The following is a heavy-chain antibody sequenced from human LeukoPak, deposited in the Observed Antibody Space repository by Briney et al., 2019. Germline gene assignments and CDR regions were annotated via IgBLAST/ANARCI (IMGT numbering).Heavy chain of an antibody. Sequence: GASVKVSCKASGGTFSSYAISWVRQAPGQGLEWMGRIIPILGIANYAQKFQGRVTITADKSTSTAYMELSSLRSEDTAVYYCARSSSSGYLFDYWGQGTLVTVSS. CDR2: IIPILGIA. J-gene: IGHJ4*02. D-gene: IGHD3-22*01. CDR3: ARSSSSGYLFDY. CDR1: GGTFSSYA. V-gene: IGHV1-69*04.